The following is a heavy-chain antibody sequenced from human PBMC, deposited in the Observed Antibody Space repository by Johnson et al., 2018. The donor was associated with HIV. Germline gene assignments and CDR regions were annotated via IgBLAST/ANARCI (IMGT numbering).Heavy chain of an antibody. V-gene: IGHV3-30*03. Sequence: VQLVESGGGVVQPGRSLRLSCAASGFTFRAYGMHWVRQAPGKGLEWLTLMSYDGSKKYYADSVKGRFTISRDNAKNSLYLQMNSLRAEDTAVYYCARDSVILVDGAFDIWGQGTMGTVSS. J-gene: IGHJ3*02. CDR3: ARDSVILVDGAFDI. D-gene: IGHD2-15*01. CDR1: GFTFRAYG. CDR2: MSYDGSKK.